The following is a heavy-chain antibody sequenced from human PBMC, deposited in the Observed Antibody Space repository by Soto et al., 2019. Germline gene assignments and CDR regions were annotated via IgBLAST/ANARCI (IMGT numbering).Heavy chain of an antibody. V-gene: IGHV3-33*01. D-gene: IGHD6-13*01. J-gene: IGHJ4*02. CDR1: GFTFSSYG. Sequence: PWGSLRLSCAASGFTFSSYGMHWVRQAPGKGLEWVAVIWYDGSNKYYADSVKGRFTISRDNSKNTLYLQMNSLRAEDTAVYYCARASSSSWYLDYWGQGTLVTVSS. CDR3: ARASSSSWYLDY. CDR2: IWYDGSNK.